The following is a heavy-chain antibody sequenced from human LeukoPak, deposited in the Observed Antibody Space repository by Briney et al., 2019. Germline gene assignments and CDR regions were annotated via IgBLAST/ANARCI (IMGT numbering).Heavy chain of an antibody. Sequence: SETLSLTCTVSGGSISNYYWNWIRQPPGEGLEWIGYIYYSGSTNYNPSLKSRVTISVDTSKNQFSLKLSSVTAADTAVYYCARHSSSWTPCAFDIWGQGTMVTVSS. D-gene: IGHD6-13*01. V-gene: IGHV4-59*08. CDR3: ARHSSSWTPCAFDI. CDR1: GGSISNYY. J-gene: IGHJ3*02. CDR2: IYYSGST.